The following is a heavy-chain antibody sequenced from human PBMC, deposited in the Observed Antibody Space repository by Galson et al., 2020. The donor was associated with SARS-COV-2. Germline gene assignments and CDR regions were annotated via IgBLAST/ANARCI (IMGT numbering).Heavy chain of an antibody. CDR1: GFTFSDYY. J-gene: IGHJ4*02. V-gene: IGHV3-11*01. Sequence: NSGGSLRLSCAASGFTFSDYYMSWIRQAPGKALEWVSYISSSGSTIYYADSVKGRFTISRDNAKNSLYLQMNSLRAEDTAVYYCAREALSEITIFGVVIYRYFDYWGQGTLVTVSS. CDR2: ISSSGSTI. D-gene: IGHD3-3*01. CDR3: AREALSEITIFGVVIYRYFDY.